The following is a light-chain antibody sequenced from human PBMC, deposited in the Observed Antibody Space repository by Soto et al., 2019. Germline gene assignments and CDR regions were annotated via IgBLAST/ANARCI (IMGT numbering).Light chain of an antibody. V-gene: IGKV1-5*03. J-gene: IGKJ1*01. CDR1: QSISSW. CDR2: KAS. Sequence: DIQMTQSPSTLSASVGDRVTITYRASQSISSWLAWYQQKPGKAPKLLIYKASSLESGVPSRFSGSGSGTEFTLTISSLQPDDFATYYCQQYNSSPTFGQGTKVEIK. CDR3: QQYNSSPT.